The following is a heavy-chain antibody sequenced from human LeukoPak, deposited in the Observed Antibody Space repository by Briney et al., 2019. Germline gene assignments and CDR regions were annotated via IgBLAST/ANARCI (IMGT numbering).Heavy chain of an antibody. J-gene: IGHJ4*02. CDR2: INPNSGGT. D-gene: IGHD6-19*01. V-gene: IGHV1-2*02. CDR3: ARGIAVAGTTSWDY. Sequence: GASVRVSCKASGYTFTGYYMHWVRQAPGQGLEWMGWINPNSGGTNYAQKFQGRVTMTRDTSTSTVYMELSSLRSEDTAVYYCARGIAVAGTTSWDYWGQGTLVTVSS. CDR1: GYTFTGYY.